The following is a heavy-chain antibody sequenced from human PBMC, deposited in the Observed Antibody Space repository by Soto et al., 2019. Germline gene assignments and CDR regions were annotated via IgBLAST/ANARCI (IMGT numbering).Heavy chain of an antibody. CDR1: GGTFSSYT. CDR3: AREEQFCSSTSCYWGWFDP. D-gene: IGHD2-2*01. CDR2: IIPILGIA. Sequence: QVQLVQSGAEVKKPGSSVKVSCKASGGTFSSYTISWVRQAPGQGLEWMGRIIPILGIANYAQKFQGRVTITADKPTCTAYMELSSLRSEDTAVYYCAREEQFCSSTSCYWGWFDPWGQGTLVTVSS. V-gene: IGHV1-69*08. J-gene: IGHJ5*02.